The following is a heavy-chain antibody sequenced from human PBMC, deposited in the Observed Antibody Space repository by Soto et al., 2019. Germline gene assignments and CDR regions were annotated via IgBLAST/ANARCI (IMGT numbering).Heavy chain of an antibody. J-gene: IGHJ4*02. CDR3: ARDGVGWPDH. Sequence: QVHLVQSGAEVKKPGASVKVSCKASGYTFPSYGISWIRPAPGQGLVWMGWISAHNGHTKYTQNFQGRVTMTTDMSTSKAHLELRGLRADDTAVYYCARDGVGWPDHWGQGTLVTVSS. CDR2: ISAHNGHT. D-gene: IGHD6-19*01. V-gene: IGHV1-18*01. CDR1: GYTFPSYG.